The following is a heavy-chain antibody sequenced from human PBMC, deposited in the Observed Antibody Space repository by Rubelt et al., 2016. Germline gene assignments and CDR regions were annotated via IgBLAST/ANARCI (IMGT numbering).Heavy chain of an antibody. CDR3: ARGVRYSSSSLGWFDP. CDR2: INHSGST. CDR1: GGSFSGYY. J-gene: IGHJ5*02. Sequence: QVQLQQWGAGLLKPSETLSLTCAVYGGSFSGYYWSWIRQPPGKGLEWIGEINHSGSTNYSPSLKSRVTISVDTSKNQFSLKLGSVTAADTAVYYCARGVRYSSSSLGWFDPWGQGTLVTVSS. V-gene: IGHV4-34*01. D-gene: IGHD6-6*01.